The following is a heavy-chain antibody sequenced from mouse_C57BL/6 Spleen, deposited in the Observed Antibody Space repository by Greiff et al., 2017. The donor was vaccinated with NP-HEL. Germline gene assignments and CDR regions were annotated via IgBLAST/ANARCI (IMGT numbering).Heavy chain of an antibody. J-gene: IGHJ1*03. CDR1: GFTFSDYG. V-gene: IGHV5-17*01. CDR2: ISSGSSTI. Sequence: EVHLVESGGGLVKPGGSLKLSCAASGFTFSDYGMHWVRQAPEKGLEWVAYISSGSSTIYYADTVKCRFTISRDTAKNTLFLQMTSLRSEDTAMYYCARNYYGSSWYFDVWGTGTTVTVSS. D-gene: IGHD1-1*01. CDR3: ARNYYGSSWYFDV.